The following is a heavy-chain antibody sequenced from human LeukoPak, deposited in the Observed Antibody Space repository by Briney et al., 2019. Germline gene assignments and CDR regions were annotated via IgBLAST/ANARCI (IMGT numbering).Heavy chain of an antibody. CDR3: AKAVVRGVIITLFDY. J-gene: IGHJ4*02. V-gene: IGHV3-53*01. D-gene: IGHD3-10*01. CDR2: IYSGGDK. CDR1: GFSVSNNY. Sequence: GGSLRLSCAASGFSVSNNYMSWVRQAPGKGPEWVSLIYSGGDKRYAASVKGRFTISRDNSKNTLYLQMNSLRAEDTAVYYCAKAVVRGVIITLFDYWGQGTLVTVSS.